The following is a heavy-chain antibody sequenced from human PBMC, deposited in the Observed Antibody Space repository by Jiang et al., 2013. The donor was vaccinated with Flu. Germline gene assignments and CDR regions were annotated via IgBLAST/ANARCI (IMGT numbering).Heavy chain of an antibody. CDR1: GYTFTSYG. CDR3: ARVYYYDSSGYYSLYYFDY. Sequence: SGAEVKKPGASVKVSCKASGYTFTSYGISWVRQAPGQGLEWMGWISAYNGNTNYAQKLQGRVTMTTDTSTSTAYMELRSLRSDDTAVYYCARVYYYDSSGYYSLYYFDYWARDPGHRLL. V-gene: IGHV1-18*01. D-gene: IGHD3-22*01. J-gene: IGHJ4*03. CDR2: ISAYNGNT.